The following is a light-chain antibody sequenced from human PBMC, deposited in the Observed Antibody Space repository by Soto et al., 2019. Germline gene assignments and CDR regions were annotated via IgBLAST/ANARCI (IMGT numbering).Light chain of an antibody. J-gene: IGLJ2*01. CDR3: SSYTSSSTLVV. Sequence: QSVLTQPASVSGSPGQSITISCTGTSSDVGGYNYVSWYQQHPGKAPKLMIYDVSNRPSGVSNRFSGSKSGNTASLTISGIQAEDEADYYCSSYTSSSTLVVFGGGTKLPVL. CDR2: DVS. CDR1: SSDVGGYNY. V-gene: IGLV2-14*01.